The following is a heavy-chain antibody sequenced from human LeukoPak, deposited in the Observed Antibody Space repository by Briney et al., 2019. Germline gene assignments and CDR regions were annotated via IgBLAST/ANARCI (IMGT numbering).Heavy chain of an antibody. J-gene: IGHJ3*02. CDR1: GGSISSGDYY. CDR2: IYYSGST. D-gene: IGHD4-17*01. Sequence: SQTLSLTCTVSGGSISSGDYYWSWIRQPPGKGLEWIGYIYYSGSTYYNPSLKSRVTISVDTSMNQFSLKLSSVTAADTAVYYCARVSVTTYAFDIWGQGTMVTVSS. CDR3: ARVSVTTYAFDI. V-gene: IGHV4-30-4*01.